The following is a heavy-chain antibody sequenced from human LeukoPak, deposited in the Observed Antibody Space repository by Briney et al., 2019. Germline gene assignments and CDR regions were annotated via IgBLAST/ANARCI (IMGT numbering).Heavy chain of an antibody. Sequence: PSETLSLTCTVSGGXISSSSYYWGWIRQPPGKGLEWIGSIYYSGSTYYNPSLKSRVTISVDTSKNQFSLKLSSVTAADTAVYYCARHNYGSGSYYHYYYYGMDVWGQGTTVTVSS. CDR1: GGXISSSSYY. J-gene: IGHJ6*02. V-gene: IGHV4-39*01. CDR2: IYYSGST. CDR3: ARHNYGSGSYYHYYYYGMDV. D-gene: IGHD3-10*01.